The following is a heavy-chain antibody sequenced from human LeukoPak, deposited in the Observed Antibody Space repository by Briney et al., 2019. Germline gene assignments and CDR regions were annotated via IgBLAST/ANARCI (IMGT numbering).Heavy chain of an antibody. V-gene: IGHV1-2*02. CDR3: ARDHGYSNYGLDY. CDR2: INPNSGGT. Sequence: GASVKVSCKASGYTFTGYYMHWVRQAPGQGLEWMGWINPNSGGTNYAQKFQGRVTMTRDTSISTAYMELSRLRSDDTAVYYCARDHGYSNYGLDYWGQGTLVTVSS. J-gene: IGHJ4*02. CDR1: GYTFTGYY. D-gene: IGHD4-11*01.